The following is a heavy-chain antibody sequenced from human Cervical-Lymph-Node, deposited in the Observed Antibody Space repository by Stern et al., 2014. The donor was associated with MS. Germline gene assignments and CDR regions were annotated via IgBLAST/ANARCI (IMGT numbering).Heavy chain of an antibody. CDR3: ARDRMTTVTTYYYGMDV. CDR2: IYYSGST. J-gene: IGHJ6*02. Sequence: VQLVESGPGLVKPSETLSLTCTVSGGSISSYYWSWIRQPPGKGLEWIGYIYYSGSTNYNPSLKSRVTISVDTSKNQFSLKLSSVTAADTAVYYCARDRMTTVTTYYYGMDVWGQGTTVTVSS. V-gene: IGHV4-59*01. CDR1: GGSISSYY. D-gene: IGHD4-11*01.